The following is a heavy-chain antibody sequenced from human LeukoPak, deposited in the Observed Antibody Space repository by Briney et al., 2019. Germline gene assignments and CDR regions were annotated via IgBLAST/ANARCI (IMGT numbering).Heavy chain of an antibody. J-gene: IGHJ3*02. D-gene: IGHD4-23*01. CDR1: GFSFSDCS. V-gene: IGHV3-21*01. Sequence: GGSLRLSCAASGFSFSDCSMNWVRQAPGKGLEWVSSISSSSTYIYYADSLEGRFTISRDNVRNSLYLQMNSLRAEDTAVYYCAGDYEGNLAFDIWGQGTMVTVSS. CDR2: ISSSSTYI. CDR3: AGDYEGNLAFDI.